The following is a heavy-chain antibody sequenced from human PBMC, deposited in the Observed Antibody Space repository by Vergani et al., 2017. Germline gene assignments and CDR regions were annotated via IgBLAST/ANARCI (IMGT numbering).Heavy chain of an antibody. CDR3: GKGSDNYN. J-gene: IGHJ4*02. CDR1: GFTFSSHA. Sequence: EVQLLQSEGAVVQPGGSLRLSCVASGFTFSSHAMRWVRQGHGQGLEWVSSHKNTGDSTHYADSVKGRFTISRDNSKNTLYLQMNSRRVEDTAVYYCGKGSDNYNWGQGTLVTVSS. V-gene: IGHV3-23*01. CDR2: HKNTGDST. D-gene: IGHD5-24*01.